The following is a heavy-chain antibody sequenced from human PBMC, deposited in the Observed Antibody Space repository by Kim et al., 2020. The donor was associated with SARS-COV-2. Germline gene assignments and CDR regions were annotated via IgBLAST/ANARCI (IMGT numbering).Heavy chain of an antibody. V-gene: IGHV1-18*04. CDR1: GYTFTSYG. CDR3: ARVSLYYYDSSGYSDY. D-gene: IGHD3-22*01. J-gene: IGHJ4*02. Sequence: ASVKVSCKASGYTFTSYGISWVRQAPGQGLEWMGWISAYNGNTNYAQKLQGRVTMTTDTSTSTAYMELRSLRSDDTAVYYCARVSLYYYDSSGYSDYWGQGTLVTVSS. CDR2: ISAYNGNT.